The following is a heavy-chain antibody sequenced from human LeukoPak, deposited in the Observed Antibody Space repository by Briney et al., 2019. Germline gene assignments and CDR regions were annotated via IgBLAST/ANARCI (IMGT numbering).Heavy chain of an antibody. Sequence: GGSLRLSCAASGFTFSSYAMHWVRQAPGKGLEYVSAISSNGGSTYYANSVKGRFTISRDNSKNTLYLQMGSLRAEDMAVYYWARGGPRLLNYFDYWGQGTLSPSPQ. J-gene: IGHJ4*02. CDR2: ISSNGGST. CDR1: GFTFSSYA. D-gene: IGHD5-18*01. CDR3: ARGGPRLLNYFDY. V-gene: IGHV3-64*01.